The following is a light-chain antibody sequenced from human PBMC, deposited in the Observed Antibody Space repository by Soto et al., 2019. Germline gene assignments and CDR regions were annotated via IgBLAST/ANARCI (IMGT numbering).Light chain of an antibody. J-gene: IGKJ4*01. Sequence: DIQMTQSPSSLSASVGDRVTITCRASQGISNYLAWYQQIPGKVPKLLISAASTLQSGVPSRFSGSGSGTDFTLTISSLQPEDVATYYCQKYTQVPTFGGGTKVESK. CDR3: QKYTQVPT. CDR1: QGISNY. V-gene: IGKV1-27*01. CDR2: AAS.